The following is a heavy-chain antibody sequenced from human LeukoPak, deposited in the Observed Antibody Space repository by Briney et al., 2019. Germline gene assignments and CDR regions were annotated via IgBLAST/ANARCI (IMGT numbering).Heavy chain of an antibody. CDR2: IKQDGSKK. CDR1: GLPFSSYW. D-gene: IGHD5-24*01. V-gene: IGHV3-7*04. J-gene: IGHJ4*02. CDR3: TRVGYIDEGIDY. Sequence: GGSLRLSCVASGLPFSSYWMTWVRQAPGKGLEWVANIKQDGSKKSYVDSVEGRFTISRDNAKNSLYLQMNSLRAEDTAIYYCTRVGYIDEGIDYWGQGTLVTVSS.